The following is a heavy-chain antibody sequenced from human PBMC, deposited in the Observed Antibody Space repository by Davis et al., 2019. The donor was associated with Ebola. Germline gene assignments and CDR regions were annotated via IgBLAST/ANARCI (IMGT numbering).Heavy chain of an antibody. J-gene: IGHJ6*02. CDR2: IYSGGST. CDR1: GFTVSSNY. CDR3: ARRILGDSRGAADV. D-gene: IGHD2-15*01. Sequence: GESLKISCAASGFTVSSNYMSWVRQAPGKGLEWVSVIYSGGSTYYADSVKGRFTISRDNSKNTLYLQMNSLRGEDTAVYFCARRILGDSRGAADVWGQGTTVTVSS. V-gene: IGHV3-53*01.